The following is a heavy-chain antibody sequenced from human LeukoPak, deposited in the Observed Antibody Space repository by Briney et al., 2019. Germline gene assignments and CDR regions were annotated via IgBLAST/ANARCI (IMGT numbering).Heavy chain of an antibody. CDR2: ISGSGGST. J-gene: IGHJ4*02. V-gene: IGHV3-23*01. CDR3: AKRGVVIRVILVGFHKEAYYFDS. CDR1: GFTLSNYG. D-gene: IGHD3-22*01. Sequence: PGGPLRLSCAVSGFTLSNYGMSWVRQAPGKGLEWVAGISGSGGSTNYADSVKGRFTISRDNPRNTLHLQMNSLRVEDTAVYFCAKRGVVIRVILVGFHKEAYYFDSWGQGALVTVSS.